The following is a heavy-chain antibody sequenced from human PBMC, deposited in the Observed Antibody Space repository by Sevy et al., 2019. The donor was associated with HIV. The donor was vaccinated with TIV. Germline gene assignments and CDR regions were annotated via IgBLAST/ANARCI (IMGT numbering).Heavy chain of an antibody. D-gene: IGHD3-22*01. CDR1: GYTFTKYP. J-gene: IGHJ4*02. V-gene: IGHV1-18*01. CDR2: ISTYSRET. Sequence: ASVKVSYKASGYTFTKYPISWVRQAPGQGLEWMGWISTYSRETKYAQKVQGRATMTADTSTSTAYMELRSLRSDDTAVYYCARDADGSGHYYCDYFDYWGQGTLLTVSS. CDR3: ARDADGSGHYYCDYFDY.